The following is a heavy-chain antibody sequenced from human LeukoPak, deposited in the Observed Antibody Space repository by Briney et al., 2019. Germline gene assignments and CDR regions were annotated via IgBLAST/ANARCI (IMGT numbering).Heavy chain of an antibody. CDR2: IYCSGST. V-gene: IGHV4-39*01. J-gene: IGHJ4*02. CDR3: ARQRYSSSWYYFDY. CDR1: GGSISSSSYY. D-gene: IGHD6-13*01. Sequence: SETLSLTCTVSGGSISSSSYYWGWIRQPPGKGLEWIGSIYCSGSTYYNPSLKSRVTISVDTSKNQFSLKLSSVTAADTAVYYCARQRYSSSWYYFDYWGQGTLVTVSS.